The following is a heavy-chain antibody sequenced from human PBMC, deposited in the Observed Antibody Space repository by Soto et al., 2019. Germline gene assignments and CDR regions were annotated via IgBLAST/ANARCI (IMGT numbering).Heavy chain of an antibody. V-gene: IGHV3-9*01. CDR3: VQGRYPTMASPLDH. D-gene: IGHD5-12*01. Sequence: EVQLVESGGGLVQPGKSLRLSCVASGFTFDDCSMHWVRQAPGKGLEWVSGISWDSGTIGYADSVKGRSSISRDGAKNSLYLQMNSLRVEDAALYYCVQGRYPTMASPLDHWGQGTLVTVSS. CDR2: ISWDSGTI. J-gene: IGHJ5*02. CDR1: GFTFDDCS.